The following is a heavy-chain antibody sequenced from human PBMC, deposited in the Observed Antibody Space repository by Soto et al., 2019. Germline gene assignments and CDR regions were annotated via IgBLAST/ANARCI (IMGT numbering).Heavy chain of an antibody. CDR1: GDRVSSNSAA. D-gene: IGHD6-25*01. V-gene: IGHV6-1*01. CDR2: TYYRSRWYN. CDR3: DASTSKQRDYMDV. J-gene: IGHJ6*03. Sequence: SQTLSLTCAISGDRVSSNSAAWNWIRLSPSRGLEWLARTYYRSRWYNDYAVSVRSRITVNPDTSKNQFSLQLTSVTPEDTAVYYWDASTSKQRDYMDVCGKGHTVPVS.